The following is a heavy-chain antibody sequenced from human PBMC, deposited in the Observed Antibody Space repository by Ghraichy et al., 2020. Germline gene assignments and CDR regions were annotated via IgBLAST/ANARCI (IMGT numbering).Heavy chain of an antibody. CDR3: ATTGEAWYFDL. CDR1: RHTFTRFD. V-gene: IGHV1-8*01. J-gene: IGHJ2*01. D-gene: IGHD7-27*01. CDR2: MNPHSGNT. Sequence: ASVKVSCRASRHTFTRFDINWLRQAPGHGLEWMGWMNPHSGNTGYAQKFQGRVTMTWNTSITTVYMDLSSLGSEDTAVYYCATTGEAWYFDLWGRGTLVTVSS.